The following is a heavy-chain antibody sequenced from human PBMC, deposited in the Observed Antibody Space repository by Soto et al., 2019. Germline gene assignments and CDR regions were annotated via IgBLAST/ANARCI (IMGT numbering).Heavy chain of an antibody. CDR1: GGTFSSYT. Sequence: QVQLVQSGAEVKKPGSSVKVSCKASGGTFSSYTISWVRQAPGQGLEWMGRIIPILGIANYAQKFQGRVTITADKSTSTAYMELSSLRSEDTAVYYCARGQRGDDYGDRRDFDYWGQGTLVTVSS. V-gene: IGHV1-69*02. CDR2: IIPILGIA. D-gene: IGHD4-17*01. CDR3: ARGQRGDDYGDRRDFDY. J-gene: IGHJ4*02.